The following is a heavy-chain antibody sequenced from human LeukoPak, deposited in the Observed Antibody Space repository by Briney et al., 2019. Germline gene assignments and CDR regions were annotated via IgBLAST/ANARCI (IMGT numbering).Heavy chain of an antibody. CDR2: IRYDGNNK. Sequence: PGGSLRLSCAASGFTFSTYGMRWVRQAPGKGLEWVAFIRYDGNNKYYADSVKGRFTISRDNSKNTLYLQMNSLRAEDTAVYYCAKDQGSSWYLSFDYWGQGTLVTVSS. CDR1: GFTFSTYG. V-gene: IGHV3-30*02. D-gene: IGHD6-13*01. CDR3: AKDQGSSWYLSFDY. J-gene: IGHJ4*02.